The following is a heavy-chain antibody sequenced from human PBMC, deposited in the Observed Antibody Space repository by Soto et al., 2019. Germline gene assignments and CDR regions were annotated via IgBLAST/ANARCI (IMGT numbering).Heavy chain of an antibody. V-gene: IGHV7-4-1*01. CDR3: ARDRASGSFAY. D-gene: IGHD1-26*01. Sequence: QVQLVQSGAESMQPGAAVKGACRGSVYNFNRQYINWLRQAPGQGLEWMGWINPNTGNPTYEQSFTGRYVFSVDTSVSTVYLQIFSLQADDSAVYYCARDRASGSFAYGGQGTLVTVSS. CDR2: INPNTGNP. J-gene: IGHJ4*02. CDR1: VYNFNRQY.